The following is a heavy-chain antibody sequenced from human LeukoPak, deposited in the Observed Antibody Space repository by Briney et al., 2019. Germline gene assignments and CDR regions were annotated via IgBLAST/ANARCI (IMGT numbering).Heavy chain of an antibody. CDR3: ARDRSGSYYGNYWYFDL. Sequence: PSETLSLTCTVSGGSISSYYWSWIRQPPGKGLEWIGYIYYSGSTNYNPSLKSRVTISVDTSKNQFPLKLSSVTAADTAVYYCARDRSGSYYGNYWYFDLWGRGTLVTVSS. V-gene: IGHV4-59*01. D-gene: IGHD1-26*01. CDR2: IYYSGST. CDR1: GGSISSYY. J-gene: IGHJ2*01.